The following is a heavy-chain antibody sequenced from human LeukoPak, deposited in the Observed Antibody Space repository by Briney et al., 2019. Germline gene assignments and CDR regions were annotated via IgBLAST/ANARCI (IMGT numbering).Heavy chain of an antibody. CDR2: IYYSGST. Sequence: SETLSLTCTVSGGSISSSSYYWGWIRQPPGKGLEWIGSIYYSGSTYYNPSLKSRVTISVDTSKNQFSLKLSSVTAADTAVYYCARDNGGTFFWSGYFNWFDPWGQGTLVTVSS. CDR3: ARDNGGTFFWSGYFNWFDP. CDR1: GGSISSSSYY. D-gene: IGHD3-3*01. J-gene: IGHJ5*02. V-gene: IGHV4-39*07.